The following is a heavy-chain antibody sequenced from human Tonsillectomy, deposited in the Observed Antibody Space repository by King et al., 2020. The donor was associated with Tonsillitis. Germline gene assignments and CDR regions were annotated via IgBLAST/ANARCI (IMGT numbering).Heavy chain of an antibody. CDR3: AGDRVPFGRSVYTYAMDV. J-gene: IGHJ6*02. D-gene: IGHD3-16*01. CDR2: INGYNANT. Sequence: VQLVESGAELKKPGASVKVSCKASSDTFSAYGVNWVRQAPGQGLEWMGWINGYNANTNLAQKLQGRMTMTTDTSRSTAYMELRNLRSNDTAVYYCAGDRVPFGRSVYTYAMDVWGQGTTVTVPS. CDR1: SDTFSAYG. V-gene: IGHV1-18*01.